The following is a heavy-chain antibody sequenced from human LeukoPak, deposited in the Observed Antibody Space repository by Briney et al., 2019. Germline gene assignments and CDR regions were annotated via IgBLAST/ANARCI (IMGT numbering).Heavy chain of an antibody. V-gene: IGHV1-18*01. D-gene: IGHD6-6*01. J-gene: IGHJ6*02. CDR1: GYTFTSYG. CDR3: ARDTSGVPSRPGHRFYYGMDV. CDR2: ISAYNGNT. Sequence: GASVKVCCKASGYTFTSYGISWVRQAPGQGLEWMGWISAYNGNTNYAQKLQGRVTMTTDTSTSTAYMELRSLRSDDTAVYYCARDTSGVPSRPGHRFYYGMDVWGQGTTVTVSS.